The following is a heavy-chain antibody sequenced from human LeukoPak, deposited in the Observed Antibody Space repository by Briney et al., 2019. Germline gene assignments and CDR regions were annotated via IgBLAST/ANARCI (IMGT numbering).Heavy chain of an antibody. D-gene: IGHD6-19*01. V-gene: IGHV4-59*08. Sequence: PSETLSLTCTVSGGSISSYYWSSIRQPPGKGLEWIGYIYYSGSTNYNPSLKSRVTISVDTSKNQFSLKLSSVTAADTAVYYCARGDCSGGDSDYYFDYWGQGTLVTVSS. CDR1: GGSISSYY. CDR2: IYYSGST. CDR3: ARGDCSGGDSDYYFDY. J-gene: IGHJ4*02.